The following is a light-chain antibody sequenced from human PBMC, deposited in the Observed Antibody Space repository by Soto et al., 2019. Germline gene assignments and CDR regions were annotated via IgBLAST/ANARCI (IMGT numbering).Light chain of an antibody. CDR1: SSDVGGYNY. CDR3: SSSTSSSFVL. CDR2: AVS. J-gene: IGLJ2*01. V-gene: IGLV2-14*01. Sequence: QSVLTQPASVSGSPGQSITISCTGTSSDVGGYNYVSWYQQHPGKAPKLIIYAVSNRPSGVSNRFSGSKSGNTASLTISGLQAEDEADYYCSSSTSSSFVLFGGGTKVTVL.